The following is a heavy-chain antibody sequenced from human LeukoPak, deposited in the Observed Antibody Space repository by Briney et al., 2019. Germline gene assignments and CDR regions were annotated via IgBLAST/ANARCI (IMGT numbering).Heavy chain of an antibody. Sequence: SETLSLTCTVSGGSTSSGGYAWSWIRQHPGKGLEWIGYIYHSGSTYYHPSLKSRVTISVDTSKNQFSLKLSSVTAADTAVYYCARGRRYSSPATALFDYWGQGTLVTVSS. CDR2: IYHSGST. J-gene: IGHJ4*02. V-gene: IGHV4-31*03. CDR1: GGSTSSGGYA. D-gene: IGHD6-13*01. CDR3: ARGRRYSSPATALFDY.